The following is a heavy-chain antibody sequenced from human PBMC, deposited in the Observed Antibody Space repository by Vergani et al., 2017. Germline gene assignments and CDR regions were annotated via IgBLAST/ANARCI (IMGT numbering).Heavy chain of an antibody. CDR2: ISYDGSNK. CDR1: GFTFSSYA. CDR3: ARDVLWSAGGDC. D-gene: IGHD1-26*01. Sequence: QVQLVESGGGVVQPGRSLRLSCAASGFTFSSYAMHWVRQAPGKGLEWVAVISYDGSNKYYADSVKGRFTISRDNSKNTLYLQMNSLRAEATAVYYCARDVLWSAGGDCWGQGTLVTVSS. V-gene: IGHV3-30*04. J-gene: IGHJ4*02.